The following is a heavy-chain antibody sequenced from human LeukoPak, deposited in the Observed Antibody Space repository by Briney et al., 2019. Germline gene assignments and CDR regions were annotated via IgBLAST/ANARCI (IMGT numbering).Heavy chain of an antibody. Sequence: GGSLRLSCAASGFTFSTYAMTWVRQAPGKGLQWVSSISRSGGSTYYAGSVKGRFTISRDNSKNTLYLQMNSLRVEDTAVYHCARLGGGTGGSYYEHYYYYMDVWGKGTTVTISS. J-gene: IGHJ6*03. D-gene: IGHD1-26*01. CDR2: ISRSGGST. CDR1: GFTFSTYA. CDR3: ARLGGGTGGSYYEHYYYYMDV. V-gene: IGHV3-23*01.